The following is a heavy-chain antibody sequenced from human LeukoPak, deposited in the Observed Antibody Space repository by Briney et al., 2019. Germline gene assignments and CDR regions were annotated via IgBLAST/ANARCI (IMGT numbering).Heavy chain of an antibody. CDR3: ARTKYYYDSSGYYYSY. Sequence: ASVKVSCKASGYTFTGYYMHWVRQAPGQGLEWMGWINPNSGGTNYAQKFQGRVTVTRDTSISTAYMELSRLRSDDTAVYYCARTKYYYDSSGYYYSYWGQGTLVTVSS. J-gene: IGHJ4*02. D-gene: IGHD3-22*01. CDR1: GYTFTGYY. V-gene: IGHV1-2*02. CDR2: INPNSGGT.